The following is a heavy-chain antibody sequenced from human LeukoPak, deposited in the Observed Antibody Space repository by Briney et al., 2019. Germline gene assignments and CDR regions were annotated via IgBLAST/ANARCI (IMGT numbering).Heavy chain of an antibody. CDR2: IIPIFGTA. Sequence: SVKVSCKASGGTFSSYAISWVRQAPGQGLEWMGRIIPIFGTANYAQKFQGRVTITTDESTSTAYMELSSLRSEDTAVYYCARSAPEAAARSPFDYWGQGTLVTVSS. D-gene: IGHD6-13*01. CDR3: ARSAPEAAARSPFDY. CDR1: GGTFSSYA. J-gene: IGHJ4*02. V-gene: IGHV1-69*05.